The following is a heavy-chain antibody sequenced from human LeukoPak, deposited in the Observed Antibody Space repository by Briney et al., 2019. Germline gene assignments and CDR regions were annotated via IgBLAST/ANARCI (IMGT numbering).Heavy chain of an antibody. CDR3: ARRNGYYFDY. Sequence: PGGSLRLSCAASGFTFSSYAMSWVRQAPGTGLEWVSVISGSGGSTYYADSVKVRFTISRDNSKNTLYLQMNSLRAEDTAVYYCARRNGYYFDYWGQGTLVTVSS. V-gene: IGHV3-23*01. CDR1: GFTFSSYA. D-gene: IGHD2-8*01. CDR2: ISGSGGST. J-gene: IGHJ4*02.